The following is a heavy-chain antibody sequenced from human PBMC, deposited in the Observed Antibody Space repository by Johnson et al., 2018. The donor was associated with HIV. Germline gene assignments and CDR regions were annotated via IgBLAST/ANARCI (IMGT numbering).Heavy chain of an antibody. J-gene: IGHJ3*02. CDR2: IKQDGSEK. Sequence: VQLVESGGGLVQPGGSLRLSCAASGFTFSSYWMSWVRQAPGKGLEWVANIKQDGSEKYYVDSVKGRFTISRDNAKNSLYLQMNSLRAEDTAVYYCSRNSPRGYSGYDAFDIWGQGTMVTV. D-gene: IGHD5-12*01. CDR1: GFTFSSYW. V-gene: IGHV3-7*03. CDR3: SRNSPRGYSGYDAFDI.